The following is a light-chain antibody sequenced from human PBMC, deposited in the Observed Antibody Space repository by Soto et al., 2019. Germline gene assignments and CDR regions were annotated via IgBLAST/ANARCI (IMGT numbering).Light chain of an antibody. CDR2: GAS. CDR1: QSVSNN. V-gene: IGKV3D-15*01. CDR3: QQYNNWWT. J-gene: IGKJ1*01. Sequence: EIVLTQSPGTLSLSPGERATLPCRASQSVSNNYLAWYQQKPGQAPRLLIYGASNRATGIPDRFTGSGSGTEFTLTISSLQFDDSAVYYCQQYNNWWTFGQGTKVDIK.